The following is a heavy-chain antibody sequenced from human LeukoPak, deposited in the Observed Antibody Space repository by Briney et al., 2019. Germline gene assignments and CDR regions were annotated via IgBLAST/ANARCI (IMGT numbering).Heavy chain of an antibody. V-gene: IGHV4-38-2*02. CDR1: GYSISSGYY. CDR2: IYHSGST. J-gene: IGHJ5*02. Sequence: SETLSLTCTVSGYSISSGYYWGWIRQPPGKGLEWIGSIYHSGSTYYNPSLKSRVTISVDTSKNQFSLKLSSVTAADTAVYYCARLNKPGWFDPWGQGTLVTVSS. CDR3: ARLNKPGWFDP. D-gene: IGHD1-14*01.